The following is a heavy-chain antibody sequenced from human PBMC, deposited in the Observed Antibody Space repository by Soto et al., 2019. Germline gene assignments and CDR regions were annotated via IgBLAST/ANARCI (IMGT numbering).Heavy chain of an antibody. J-gene: IGHJ4*02. CDR1: GYTFTSYA. CDR3: ARDRVVVPAASLRFDY. Sequence: QVQLVQSGAEVKKPGASVKVSCKASGYTFTSYAMHWVRQAPGQRLEWMGWINAGNGNTKYSQKFQGRVTITRDTSASTAYMEHSRLRSEETAVYYCARDRVVVPAASLRFDYWGQGTLVTVSS. CDR2: INAGNGNT. D-gene: IGHD2-2*01. V-gene: IGHV1-3*01.